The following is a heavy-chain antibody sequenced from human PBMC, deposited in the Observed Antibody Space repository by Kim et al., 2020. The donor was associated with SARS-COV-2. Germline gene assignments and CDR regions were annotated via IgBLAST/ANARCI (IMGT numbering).Heavy chain of an antibody. V-gene: IGHV4-59*01. J-gene: IGHJ4*02. CDR3: ARAIYCSGGSCHRSH. D-gene: IGHD2-15*01. Sequence: SLKSRVTISVDTSKIQFSLKLSSVTAADTAVYYCARAIYCSGGSCHRSHWGQGTLVTVSS.